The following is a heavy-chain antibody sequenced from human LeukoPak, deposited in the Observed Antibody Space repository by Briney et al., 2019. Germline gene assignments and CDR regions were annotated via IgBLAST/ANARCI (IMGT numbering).Heavy chain of an antibody. D-gene: IGHD2-2*02. CDR2: ISGNGGNT. V-gene: IGHV3-23*01. CDR3: AKDESGYCTSTSCYKWFDP. CDR1: GFTNYA. J-gene: IGHJ5*02. Sequence: GGSLRLSCAASGFTNYAMSWVRQAPGKGLEWGSTISGNGGNTYYADSVKGRFTISRDNSKNTLYLQMNSLRAEDTAVYYCAKDESGYCTSTSCYKWFDPWGQGTLVTVSS.